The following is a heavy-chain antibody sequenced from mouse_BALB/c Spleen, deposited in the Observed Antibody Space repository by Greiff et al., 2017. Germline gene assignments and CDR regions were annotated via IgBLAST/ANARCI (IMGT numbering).Heavy chain of an antibody. CDR1: GFTFSSYA. J-gene: IGHJ4*01. V-gene: IGHV5-6-5*01. Sequence: EVQGVESGGGLVKPGGSLKLSCAASGFTFSSYAMSWVRQTPEKRLEWVASISSGGSTYYPDSVKGRFTISRDNARNILYLQMSSLRSEDTAMYYCASNGNYGAMDYWGQGTSVTGSS. CDR2: ISSGGST. D-gene: IGHD2-1*01. CDR3: ASNGNYGAMDY.